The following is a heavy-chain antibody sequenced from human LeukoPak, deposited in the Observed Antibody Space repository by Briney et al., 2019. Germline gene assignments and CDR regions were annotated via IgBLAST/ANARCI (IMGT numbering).Heavy chain of an antibody. D-gene: IGHD3-10*01. CDR3: ARGYTYYGSGSPPGDV. CDR1: GASFSGYY. V-gene: IGHV4-34*01. Sequence: SETLSLTCAVYGASFSGYYWSWIRHSPGRGLEWIVEIDHSGSTHYNPSLKSRVIISVDMSQHQVSLRLISLTAADTAVYYCARGYTYYGSGSPPGDVWGNGTSVIVSS. J-gene: IGHJ6*04. CDR2: IDHSGST.